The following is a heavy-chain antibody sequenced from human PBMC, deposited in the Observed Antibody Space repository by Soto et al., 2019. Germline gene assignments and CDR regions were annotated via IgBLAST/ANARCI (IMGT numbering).Heavy chain of an antibody. V-gene: IGHV1-69*13. D-gene: IGHD6-6*01. CDR2: IIPIFGTA. CDR3: AGQLVGVDYYYGMDV. Sequence: GASVKVSCKASGGTFSSYAISWVRQAPGQGLEWMGGIIPIFGTANYAQKFQGRVTITADESTSTAYMELSSLRSEDTAVYYCAGQLVGVDYYYGMDVWGQGTTVTSP. CDR1: GGTFSSYA. J-gene: IGHJ6*02.